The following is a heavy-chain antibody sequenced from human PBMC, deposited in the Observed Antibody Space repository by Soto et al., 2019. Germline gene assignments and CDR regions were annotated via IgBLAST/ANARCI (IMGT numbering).Heavy chain of an antibody. Sequence: PGGSLRLSCAASGFTFSSYEMNWVRQAPGKGLEWVSYISSSGSTIYYADSVKGRFTISRDNAKNSLYLQMNSLRAEDTAVYYCARVGMATSTFDYWGQGTLVTVYS. D-gene: IGHD5-12*01. J-gene: IGHJ4*02. CDR2: ISSSGSTI. CDR3: ARVGMATSTFDY. V-gene: IGHV3-48*03. CDR1: GFTFSSYE.